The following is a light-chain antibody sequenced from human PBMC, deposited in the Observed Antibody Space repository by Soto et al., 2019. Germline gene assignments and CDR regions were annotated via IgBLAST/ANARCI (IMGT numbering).Light chain of an antibody. CDR3: QVWDGDSEHVV. J-gene: IGLJ2*01. CDR2: QDS. V-gene: IGLV3-1*01. Sequence: SYELTQPPSVSVSPGQTASITCSGDKLGDKYACWYQQKPGQSPVLVIYQDSKRPSGIPERFSGSNSGNTASLTISRVEAGDEADYYCQVWDGDSEHVVFGGGTKLTVL. CDR1: KLGDKY.